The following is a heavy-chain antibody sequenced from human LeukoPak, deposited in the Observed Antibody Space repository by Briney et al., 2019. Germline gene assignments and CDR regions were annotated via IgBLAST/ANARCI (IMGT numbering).Heavy chain of an antibody. V-gene: IGHV4-39*07. Sequence: SETLSLTCTVSGASLSSSIYYWGWIRQPPGKGLEWIGSIYHSGSTYYKPSLKSRVTISVDTSKNQFSLKLRSVTAADTAVYYCARDRIDYYDSSGYYYYYMDVWGKGATVTISS. CDR3: ARDRIDYYDSSGYYYYYMDV. CDR1: GASLSSSIYY. D-gene: IGHD3-22*01. J-gene: IGHJ6*03. CDR2: IYHSGST.